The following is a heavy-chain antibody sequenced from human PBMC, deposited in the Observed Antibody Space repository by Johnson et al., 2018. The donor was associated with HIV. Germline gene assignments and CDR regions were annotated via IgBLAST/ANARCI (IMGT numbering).Heavy chain of an antibody. CDR3: AKDLRTVKAFDI. D-gene: IGHD4-17*01. V-gene: IGHV3-11*01. CDR2: ISSSVSPI. Sequence: QVQLVESGGGLVKPGGSLRLSCAASGFTFSDYYMRWIRQAPGQGLEWVSYISSSVSPIYYAASVKGRFTLSRDNAKNSLYLQMNSLRAGDTAVYYCAKDLRTVKAFDIWGQGTMVTVSS. CDR1: GFTFSDYY. J-gene: IGHJ3*02.